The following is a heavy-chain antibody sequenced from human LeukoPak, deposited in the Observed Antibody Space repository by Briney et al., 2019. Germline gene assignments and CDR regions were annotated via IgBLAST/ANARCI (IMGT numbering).Heavy chain of an antibody. J-gene: IGHJ4*02. CDR3: ARPLRVGKRTHYFDY. CDR2: INPNSDGT. CDR1: GYTFTGYY. Sequence: GASVKVSCKASGYTFTGYYMHWVRQAPGQGLEWMGWINPNSDGTNYAQKFQGRVTMTRDTSISTAYMELSGLRSDDTAVYYCARPLRVGKRTHYFDYWGQGTLVTVSS. V-gene: IGHV1-2*02. D-gene: IGHD3-10*01.